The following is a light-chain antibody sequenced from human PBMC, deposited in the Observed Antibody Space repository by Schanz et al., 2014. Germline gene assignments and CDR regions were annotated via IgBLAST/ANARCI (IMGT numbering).Light chain of an antibody. V-gene: IGKV3-20*01. J-gene: IGKJ1*01. Sequence: EIVLTQSPGTLSLSPGERATLSCRASQSVSGSYLAWYRQKPGQAPRLLIYGASSRATGIPDRFSGSGSGTDFTLTISRLEPEDFAVYYCQQCGSSRWTFGQGTKVEIK. CDR2: GAS. CDR1: QSVSGSY. CDR3: QQCGSSRWT.